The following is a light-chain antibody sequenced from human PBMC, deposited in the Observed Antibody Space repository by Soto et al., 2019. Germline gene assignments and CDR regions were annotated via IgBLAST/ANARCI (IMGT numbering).Light chain of an antibody. J-gene: IGKJ1*01. CDR3: HQYNNWPPWT. CDR1: QSVSSSY. CDR2: DAS. Sequence: EIVLTQSPGTLSLSPGERATLSCRASQSVSSSYLAWYQQKPGQAPRLLIYDASNRATGIPDRFSGSGSGTEFTLTISSLQSEDFAVYYCHQYNNWPPWTFGQGTKVDIK. V-gene: IGKV3-15*01.